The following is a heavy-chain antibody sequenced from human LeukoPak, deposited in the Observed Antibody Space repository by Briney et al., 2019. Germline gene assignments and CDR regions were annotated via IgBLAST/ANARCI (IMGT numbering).Heavy chain of an antibody. CDR1: GGSISSYY. CDR3: ARWARSVPAAIGDAFDI. V-gene: IGHV4-59*01. J-gene: IGHJ3*02. CDR2: IYYSGST. Sequence: PSETLSLTCTVSGGSISSYYWSWIRQPPGKGLEWIGYIYYSGSTNYNPSLKSRVTISVDTSKNQFSLKLSSVTAADTAVYYCARWARSVPAAIGDAFDIWGQGTMVTVSS. D-gene: IGHD2-2*01.